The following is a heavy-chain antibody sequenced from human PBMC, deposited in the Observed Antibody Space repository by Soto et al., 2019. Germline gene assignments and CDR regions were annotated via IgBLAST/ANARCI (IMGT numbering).Heavy chain of an antibody. CDR3: PRDTVDSSSWDNYCYYGMDV. D-gene: IGHD6-13*01. J-gene: IGHJ6*02. Sequence: GGSRILSCASSGFTFSSYSMNWVRQSPGEWLECVSYISRSSSTIYYADSVNVLFTISRDNAKNSLYLQMNSLRDEDTAVYYSPRDTVDSSSWDNYCYYGMDVWGQGTTVTVPS. V-gene: IGHV3-48*02. CDR2: ISRSSSTI. CDR1: GFTFSSYS.